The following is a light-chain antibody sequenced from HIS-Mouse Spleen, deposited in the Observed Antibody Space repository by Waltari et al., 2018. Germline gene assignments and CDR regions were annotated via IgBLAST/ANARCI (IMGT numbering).Light chain of an antibody. CDR3: YSTDSSGNHRV. CDR2: EDS. Sequence: SYELTQPPSVSVSPGQTARITCSGDDLPKKYAYWSQQKSGQAPVLVIYEDSKRPSGIPERFSGSSSGTMATLTISGAQVEDEADYYCYSTDSSGNHRVFGGGTKLTVL. J-gene: IGLJ2*01. CDR1: DLPKKY. V-gene: IGLV3-10*01.